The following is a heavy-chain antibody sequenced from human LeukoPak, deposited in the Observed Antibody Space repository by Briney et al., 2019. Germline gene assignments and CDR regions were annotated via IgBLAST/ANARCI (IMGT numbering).Heavy chain of an antibody. Sequence: GGSLRLSCAASGFTFSSYAMGWVRQAPGKGLEWVSAISGSGAGTYYADSVKGRFTLSRDNSKNTLYLQMNSLRAEDTAVYYCAKDRSGSYYVVFDYWGQGTLVTVSS. CDR1: GFTFSSYA. D-gene: IGHD1-26*01. J-gene: IGHJ4*02. CDR3: AKDRSGSYYVVFDY. CDR2: ISGSGAGT. V-gene: IGHV3-23*01.